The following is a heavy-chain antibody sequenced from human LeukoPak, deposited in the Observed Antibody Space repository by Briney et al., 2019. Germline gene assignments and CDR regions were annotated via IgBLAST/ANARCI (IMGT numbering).Heavy chain of an antibody. V-gene: IGHV3-49*04. D-gene: IGHD3-22*01. CDR3: TRKMWLETYGAFDI. Sequence: GGSLRLSCAASGFTFSSYWMSWVRQAPGKGLEWVGFIRSKAYGGTTEYAASVKGRFTISRDDSKSIAYLQMNRLKTEDTAVYYCTRKMWLETYGAFDIWGQGTMVTVSS. J-gene: IGHJ3*02. CDR2: IRSKAYGGTT. CDR1: GFTFSSYW.